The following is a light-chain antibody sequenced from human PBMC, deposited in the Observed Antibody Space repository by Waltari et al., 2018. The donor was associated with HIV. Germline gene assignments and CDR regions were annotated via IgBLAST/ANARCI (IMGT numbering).Light chain of an antibody. Sequence: QSALTQPRSLSGSPGQSVTISCPGTSSDVGRYNYVSWYQHHPGKAPNLLLYDVSERPSGVPDRFSGSKSGNPASLTISGLQAEDEADYYCCSYAGTYTFVVFGGGTKLTVL. CDR1: SSDVGRYNY. CDR3: CSYAGTYTFVV. J-gene: IGLJ2*01. V-gene: IGLV2-11*02. CDR2: DVS.